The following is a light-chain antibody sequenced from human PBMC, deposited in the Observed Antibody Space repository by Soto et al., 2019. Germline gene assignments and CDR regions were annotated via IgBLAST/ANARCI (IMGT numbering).Light chain of an antibody. CDR3: SSFAVSNSFV. V-gene: IGLV2-8*01. J-gene: IGLJ1*01. Sequence: QSVLTQPPSASGSPGQSVTISCTGTSNDVGGYNYVSWYQQHPGKAPKLMIYEVNKRPSGVPDRFSGSKSGHTASLTVSGLQAEDEADYYCSSFAVSNSFVFGTGTKVTVL. CDR1: SNDVGGYNY. CDR2: EVN.